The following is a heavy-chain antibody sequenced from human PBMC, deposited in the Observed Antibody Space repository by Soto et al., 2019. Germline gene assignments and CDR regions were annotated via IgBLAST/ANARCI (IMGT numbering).Heavy chain of an antibody. D-gene: IGHD6-6*01. CDR3: AKYGGVAARPTFYYGMDA. CDR2: ISGSGNS. V-gene: IGHV3-23*01. CDR1: GFTFNTYA. Sequence: EVQLLESGGGLLQPGGSLRLSCAASGFTFNTYAMGWVRQVPGKGLEWVSHISGSGNSHYADSVKGRFTISRDNSKNTLYLPVNSLGPENTDVYYCAKYGGVAARPTFYYGMDAWGQGTTVNVSS. J-gene: IGHJ6*02.